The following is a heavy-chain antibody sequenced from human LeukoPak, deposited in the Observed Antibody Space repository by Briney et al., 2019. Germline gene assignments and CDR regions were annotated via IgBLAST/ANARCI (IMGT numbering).Heavy chain of an antibody. CDR2: LYPGDSDT. Sequence: GESLKIPCKGSGYSFTSYWLGGVGQTPGKGLEWMGILYPGDSDTRYSPSFQGQVTISADQSISTAYPPWSRLKASDTAMYYCASGRYPFDYWGQGTMVTVSS. D-gene: IGHD1-26*01. CDR3: ASGRYPFDY. V-gene: IGHV5-51*01. J-gene: IGHJ4*02. CDR1: GYSFTSYW.